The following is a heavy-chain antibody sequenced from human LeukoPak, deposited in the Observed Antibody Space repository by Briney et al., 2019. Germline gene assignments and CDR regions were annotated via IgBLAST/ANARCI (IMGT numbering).Heavy chain of an antibody. D-gene: IGHD3-10*01. CDR3: ARYDGGSGPFDY. Sequence: QAGGSLRLSCAASGFTFSSYVMSWVRQAPGKGLEWVSVLYSGGNTYYADSVKGRFTISRDNSKNTLYLQMNSLRAEDTAVYYCARYDGGSGPFDYWGQGTLVTVSS. J-gene: IGHJ4*02. CDR1: GFTFSSYV. V-gene: IGHV3-53*01. CDR2: LYSGGNT.